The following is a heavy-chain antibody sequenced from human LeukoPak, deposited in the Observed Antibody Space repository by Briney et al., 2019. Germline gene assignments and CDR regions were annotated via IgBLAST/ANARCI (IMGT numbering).Heavy chain of an antibody. J-gene: IGHJ4*02. V-gene: IGHV4-34*01. CDR1: GGSFSGYY. D-gene: IGHD5-18*01. CDR3: ARGAPIGAQRGYSYGW. CDR2: INHGGST. Sequence: TSETLSLTCAVYGGSFSGYYWSWIRQPPGKGLEWIGEINHGGSTNYNPSLKSRVTISVDTSKNQFSLKLSSVTAADTAVYYCARGAPIGAQRGYSYGWWGQGTLVTVSS.